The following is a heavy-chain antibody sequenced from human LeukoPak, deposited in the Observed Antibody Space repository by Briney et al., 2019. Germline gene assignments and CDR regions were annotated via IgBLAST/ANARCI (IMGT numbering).Heavy chain of an antibody. CDR1: GYTFTRYD. CDR2: MNPNSGNT. V-gene: IGHV1-8*01. D-gene: IGHD4-17*01. CDR3: ARGFSATTTRDY. Sequence: GASVKVSCKASGYTFTRYDINWVRQATGQGLEWMGLMNPNSGNTVYAQRFQGRVTMTRSTSISTAYMELSNLRSDDTAVYFCARGFSATTTRDYWGQETLVTVS. J-gene: IGHJ4*02.